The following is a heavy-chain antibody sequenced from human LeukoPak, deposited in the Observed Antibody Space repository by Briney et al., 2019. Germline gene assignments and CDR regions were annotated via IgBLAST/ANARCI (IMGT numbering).Heavy chain of an antibody. CDR3: ASLDSSGYQKYFDY. CDR1: GGSISSGGYY. CDR2: IYYSGST. J-gene: IGHJ4*02. D-gene: IGHD3-22*01. Sequence: SETLSLTCAVSGGSISSGGYYWSWIWQPPGKGLEWIGYIYYSGSTNYNPSLKSRVTISVDTSKNQFSLKLSSVTAADTAVYYCASLDSSGYQKYFDYWGQGTLVTVSS. V-gene: IGHV4-61*08.